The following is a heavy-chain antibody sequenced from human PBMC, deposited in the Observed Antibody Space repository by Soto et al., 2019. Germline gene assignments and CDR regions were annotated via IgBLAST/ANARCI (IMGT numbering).Heavy chain of an antibody. J-gene: IGHJ4*01. V-gene: IGHV1-8*01. CDR3: ARALRLYVWWSYRYTGSDY. D-gene: IGHD3-16*02. CDR1: GYTLTSQE. CDR2: MNPNSVNT. Sequence: ASVKVACKASGYTLTSQEVNRVRQATGQGHEWMGWMNPNSVNTGYAQKFQGRVAMTRNTSISTAYMELSSLRSEDTAVYYCARALRLYVWWSYRYTGSDYWG.